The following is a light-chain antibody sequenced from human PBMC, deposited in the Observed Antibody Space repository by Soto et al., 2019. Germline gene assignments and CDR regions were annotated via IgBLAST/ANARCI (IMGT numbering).Light chain of an antibody. CDR2: SAS. Sequence: DIQLTQSPSSLSASVGDTVNITCRTSQSISIYLNWYQQKPGKAPKPLIYSASILQVGGPGRFSGSGSGTDFTLTLISLQPEDFATYYCQQSFSTLWTFGQGTKVDIK. V-gene: IGKV1-39*01. CDR3: QQSFSTLWT. J-gene: IGKJ1*01. CDR1: QSISIY.